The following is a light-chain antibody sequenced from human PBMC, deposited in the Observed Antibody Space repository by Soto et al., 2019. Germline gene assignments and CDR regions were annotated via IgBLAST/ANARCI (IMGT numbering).Light chain of an antibody. Sequence: EIVLTQSPGTLSLSPGERATLSCRASQSVSSSYLAWYQQKPGQAPRLLIYGASSRATGIPDRFSGSGSGTDFTLTISRLEPEDFAAYYCQQYGSSHVTWTFGQGTKVEIK. CDR2: GAS. CDR3: QQYGSSHVTWT. V-gene: IGKV3-20*01. CDR1: QSVSSSY. J-gene: IGKJ1*01.